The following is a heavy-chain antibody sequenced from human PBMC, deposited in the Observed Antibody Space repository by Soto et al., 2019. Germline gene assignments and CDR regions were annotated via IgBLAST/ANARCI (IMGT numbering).Heavy chain of an antibody. D-gene: IGHD6-13*01. CDR2: MNPNSGNT. J-gene: IGHJ5*02. CDR1: GYTFTSYD. Sequence: GASVKVSCKASGYTFTSYDINWVRQATGQGLEWMGWMNPNSGNTGYAQKFQGRVTMTRNTSISTAYMELSSLRSEDTAVYYCAGGSRGGSRYACWSAPGGQGPLVPASP. CDR3: AGGSRGGSRYACWSAP. V-gene: IGHV1-8*01.